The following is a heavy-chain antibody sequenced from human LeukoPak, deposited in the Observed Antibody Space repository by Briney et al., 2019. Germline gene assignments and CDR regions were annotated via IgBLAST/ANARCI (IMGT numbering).Heavy chain of an antibody. CDR1: GFTFSSYA. V-gene: IGHV3-23*01. Sequence: GGSLRLSCAASGFTFSSYAMSWVRQAPGKGLEWVSAISGSGGSTYYADSVKGRFTISRDNSKNTLYLQMNSLKTEDTAVYYCTTPGWDFDYWGQGTLVTVSS. CDR3: TTPGWDFDY. D-gene: IGHD1-26*01. J-gene: IGHJ4*02. CDR2: ISGSGGST.